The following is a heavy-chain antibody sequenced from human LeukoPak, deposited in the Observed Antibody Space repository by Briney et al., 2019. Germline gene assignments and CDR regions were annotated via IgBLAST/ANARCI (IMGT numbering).Heavy chain of an antibody. CDR1: GYTFTGYY. Sequence: ASVKVSCKASGYTFTGYYMHWVRQAPGQGLEWMGWINPNSGGTNYAQKFQGRVTMTRDTSISTAYMELSRLRSDDTAVYYRARAVVTMVRGAPGYWGQGTLVTVSS. J-gene: IGHJ4*02. CDR3: ARAVVTMVRGAPGY. V-gene: IGHV1-2*02. D-gene: IGHD3-10*01. CDR2: INPNSGGT.